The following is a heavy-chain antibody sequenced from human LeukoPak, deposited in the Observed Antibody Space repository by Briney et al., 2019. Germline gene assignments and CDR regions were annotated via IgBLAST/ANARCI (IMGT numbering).Heavy chain of an antibody. D-gene: IGHD3-22*01. CDR3: ARRGYHNSSGYDY. CDR2: ISGRSADI. Sequence: GGSLRLSCAASGFTFSSYAMNWVRQAPGKGLEWVSSISGRSADIYYADSVKGRFTISRDNAKNSVFLQMNNLRVEDTAIYYCARRGYHNSSGYDYWGQGTPVTVSS. CDR1: GFTFSSYA. J-gene: IGHJ4*02. V-gene: IGHV3-21*06.